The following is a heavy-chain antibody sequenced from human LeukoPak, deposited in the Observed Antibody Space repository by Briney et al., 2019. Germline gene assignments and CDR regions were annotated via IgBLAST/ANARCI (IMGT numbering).Heavy chain of an antibody. Sequence: SETLSLTCTVSGGSISSYYWSWIRQPPGKGLGWIGYIHYTGRTNYNPSLKRRVPISVDTSKNQFSLRLSSVTAADTAVYYCARHLDGALVPFDYWGQGTLVTVSS. V-gene: IGHV4-59*08. J-gene: IGHJ4*02. CDR3: ARHLDGALVPFDY. CDR1: GGSISSYY. D-gene: IGHD4-17*01. CDR2: IHYTGRT.